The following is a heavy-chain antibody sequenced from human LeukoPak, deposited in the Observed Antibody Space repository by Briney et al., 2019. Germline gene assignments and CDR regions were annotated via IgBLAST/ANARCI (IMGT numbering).Heavy chain of an antibody. CDR2: IYPRDSQI. Sequence: GESLKISCKASGYNFTTYWIGWVRQMPGKGLDYMGIIYPRDSQIRYSPSFQGQVTISADKSISTAYLQWTSLKASDTAIYYCARHTKRPQAGWFDPWGQGTLVTVSS. D-gene: IGHD6-25*01. CDR3: ARHTKRPQAGWFDP. J-gene: IGHJ5*02. V-gene: IGHV5-51*01. CDR1: GYNFTTYW.